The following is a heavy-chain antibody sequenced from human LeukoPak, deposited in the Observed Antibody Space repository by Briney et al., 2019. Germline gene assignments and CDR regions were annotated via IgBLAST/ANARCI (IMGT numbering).Heavy chain of an antibody. Sequence: GRSLRLSCAASGFTFSSYWMTWVRRAPGKGLEWVANIKQDGSEKYYVDSVKGRFTISRDNAKNSLYLQMNRLRAEDTAVYYCASDYGDFDYWGQGALVTVSS. CDR2: IKQDGSEK. CDR3: ASDYGDFDY. CDR1: GFTFSSYW. V-gene: IGHV3-7*01. J-gene: IGHJ4*02. D-gene: IGHD4-17*01.